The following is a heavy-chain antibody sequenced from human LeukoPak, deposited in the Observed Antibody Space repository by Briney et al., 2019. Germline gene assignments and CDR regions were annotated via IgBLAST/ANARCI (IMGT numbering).Heavy chain of an antibody. CDR1: GYTFTSCA. Sequence: ASVKVSCKASGYTFTSCAMHWVRQAPGQRLEWMGWINAGNGNTKYSQKFQGRVTITRDTSASTAYMELSSLRSEDTAVYYCARDTPYYGSAFDYWGQGTLVTVSS. V-gene: IGHV1-3*01. CDR2: INAGNGNT. CDR3: ARDTPYYGSAFDY. J-gene: IGHJ4*02. D-gene: IGHD3-10*01.